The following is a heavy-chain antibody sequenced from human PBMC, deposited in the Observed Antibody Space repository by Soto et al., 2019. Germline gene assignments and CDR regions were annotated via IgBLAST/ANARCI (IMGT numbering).Heavy chain of an antibody. CDR3: AAFDMITVGGVIAHHYYMDV. CDR2: IVVGSGNT. CDR1: GFTFTSSA. V-gene: IGHV1-58*02. J-gene: IGHJ6*03. Sequence: GASVKVSCKASGFTFTSSAMQWVRQARGQRLEWIGWIVVGSGNTNYAQKFQERVTITRDMSTSTAYMELSSLRSEDTAVYYCAAFDMITVGGVIAHHYYMDVWGKGTTVTVAS. D-gene: IGHD3-16*02.